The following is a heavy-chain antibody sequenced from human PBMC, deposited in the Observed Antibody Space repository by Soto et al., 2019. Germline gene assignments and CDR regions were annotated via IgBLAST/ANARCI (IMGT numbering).Heavy chain of an antibody. V-gene: IGHV1-2*04. Sequence: ASVKVSCKASGYTFTGYYMHWVRQAPGQGLEWMGWINPNSGGTNYAQKFQGWVTMTRDTSISTAYMELSRLRSDDTAVYYCARGGQIAAAGNNWFDPWGQGTLVTVSS. D-gene: IGHD6-13*01. J-gene: IGHJ5*02. CDR1: GYTFTGYY. CDR3: ARGGQIAAAGNNWFDP. CDR2: INPNSGGT.